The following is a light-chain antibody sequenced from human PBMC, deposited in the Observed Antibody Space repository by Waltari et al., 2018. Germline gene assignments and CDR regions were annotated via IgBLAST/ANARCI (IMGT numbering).Light chain of an antibody. V-gene: IGKV4-1*01. Sequence: DIVMTQSPDSLAVSLGEGATINCKSSQSVLYSSNNKNYLAWYQQKPGQPPKLLIYWASTRESGVPDQFSGSGSGTDFTLTISSLQAEDVAVYYCQQYYSAPYTFGQGTKLEIK. CDR1: QSVLYSSNNKNY. CDR3: QQYYSAPYT. J-gene: IGKJ2*01. CDR2: WAS.